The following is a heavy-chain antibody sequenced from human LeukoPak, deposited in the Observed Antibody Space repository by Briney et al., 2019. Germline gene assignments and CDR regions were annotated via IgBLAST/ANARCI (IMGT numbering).Heavy chain of an antibody. CDR2: ISYDGSNK. D-gene: IGHD3-22*01. J-gene: IGHJ4*02. CDR1: GFTFSSYA. V-gene: IGHV3-30-3*01. CDR3: ARDLGLTDDSSGPLDY. Sequence: GGSLRLSCAASGFTFSSYAMHWVRQAPGKGLEWVAVISYDGSNKYYADSVKGRFTISRDNSKNTLYLQMNSLRAEDTAVYYCARDLGLTDDSSGPLDYWGQGTLVTVSS.